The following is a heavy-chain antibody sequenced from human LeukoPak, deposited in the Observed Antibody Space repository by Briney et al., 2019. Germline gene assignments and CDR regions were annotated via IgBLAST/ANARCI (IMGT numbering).Heavy chain of an antibody. CDR2: INSDGSDT. V-gene: IGHV3-74*01. CDR1: GLTFSNYW. Sequence: GGSLRLSCAASGLTFSNYWMHWVRQAPGKGLVWVSRINSDGSDTRYADSVKGRFTISRDSAKNTLYLQMNSLRVEDTAVYYCISSSPNFDYWGQGTLVTVSS. CDR3: ISSSPNFDY. J-gene: IGHJ4*02.